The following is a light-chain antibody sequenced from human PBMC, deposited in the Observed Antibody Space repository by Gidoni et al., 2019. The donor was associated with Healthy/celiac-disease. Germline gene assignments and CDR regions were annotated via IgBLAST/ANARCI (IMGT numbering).Light chain of an antibody. CDR1: QSVSSY. Sequence: IVLTQAPATLSLSPGERANLPCRASQSVSSYLAWYQQKPGQAPRLLIYDASNRATGIPARFSGSGSGTDFTLTISSLEPEDFAVYYCQQRSNWPPLTFGGGTKVEIK. J-gene: IGKJ4*01. V-gene: IGKV3-11*01. CDR2: DAS. CDR3: QQRSNWPPLT.